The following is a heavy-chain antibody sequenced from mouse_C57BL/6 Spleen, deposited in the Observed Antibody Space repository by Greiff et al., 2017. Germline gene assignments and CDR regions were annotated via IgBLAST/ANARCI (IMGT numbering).Heavy chain of an antibody. CDR2: INPSTGGT. J-gene: IGHJ3*01. V-gene: IGHV1-42*01. CDR3: ARGAMVTSWFAD. CDR1: GYSFTGYY. D-gene: IGHD2-2*01. Sequence: EVMLQQSGPELVKPGASVKISCKASGYSFTGYYMNWVQQSPEKSLEWIGEINPSTGGTTYNQKIKAKATLTVDKSSSTAYMQLKSLTSEDSAVYYCARGAMVTSWFADWGQGTLVTVSA.